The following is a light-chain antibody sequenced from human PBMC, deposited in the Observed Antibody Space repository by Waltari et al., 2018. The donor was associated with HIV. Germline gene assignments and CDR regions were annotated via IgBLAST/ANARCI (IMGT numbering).Light chain of an antibody. V-gene: IGLV2-14*01. CDR1: SSDVGGFTY. Sequence: QSALTQPASVSGSPGQSITISCTGTSSDVGGFTYVSWYQHHPGKAPKLMIYEVSNRPSGVSNRFSGSKSGDTASLTISGLQAEDEADYYCCSYAGSSNWVFGGGTKLTVL. CDR3: CSYAGSSNWV. J-gene: IGLJ3*02. CDR2: EVS.